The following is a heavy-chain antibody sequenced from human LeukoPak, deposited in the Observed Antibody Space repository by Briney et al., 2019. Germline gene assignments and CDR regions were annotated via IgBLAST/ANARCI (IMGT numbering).Heavy chain of an antibody. CDR2: IYYSGST. D-gene: IGHD4-23*01. CDR3: ARGSRGGNAGYQFDY. V-gene: IGHV4-59*01. J-gene: IGHJ4*02. CDR1: GGSISSYY. Sequence: PSETLSLTCTVSGGSISSYYWSWIRQPAGKGLEWIGYIYYSGSTNYNPSLKSRVTISLDTSKNQFSLKLSSVTAADTAVYYCARGSRGGNAGYQFDYWGQGTLVTVSS.